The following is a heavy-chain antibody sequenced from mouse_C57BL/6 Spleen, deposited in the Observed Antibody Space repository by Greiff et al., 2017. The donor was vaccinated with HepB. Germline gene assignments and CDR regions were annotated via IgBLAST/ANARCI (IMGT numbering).Heavy chain of an antibody. CDR2: IYPGDGDT. Sequence: QVQLQQSGPELVKPGASVKISCKASGYAFSSSWMNWVKQRPGKGLEWIGRIYPGDGDTNYNGKFKGKATLTADKSSSTAYMQHSSLTSEDSAVYVGAIQSYYYGSSGGYFDYWGQGTTLTVSS. V-gene: IGHV1-82*01. D-gene: IGHD1-1*01. CDR1: GYAFSSSW. J-gene: IGHJ2*01. CDR3: AIQSYYYGSSGGYFDY.